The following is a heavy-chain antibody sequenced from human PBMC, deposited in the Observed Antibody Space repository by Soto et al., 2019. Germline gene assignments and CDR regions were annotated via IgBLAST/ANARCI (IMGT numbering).Heavy chain of an antibody. D-gene: IGHD3-10*01. CDR1: GGSFRNHA. J-gene: IGHJ6*02. CDR3: ASSILIRAEGFEDLSNFENHDYCYAMDV. Sequence: QVQLVQSGAEVKKPGSSVKVSCKASGGSFRNHAMSWVRQAPGQGLEWMGGIIPIFGTPNYAQKFDGRVTITADESTTTAYMDLSSLISEDTAVYYCASSILIRAEGFEDLSNFENHDYCYAMDVWGQWTTVTVSS. V-gene: IGHV1-69*01. CDR2: IIPIFGTP.